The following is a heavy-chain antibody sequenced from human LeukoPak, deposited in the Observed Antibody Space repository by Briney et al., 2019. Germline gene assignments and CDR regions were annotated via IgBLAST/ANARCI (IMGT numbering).Heavy chain of an antibody. CDR3: ARHPPDGDYGPDACDI. J-gene: IGHJ3*02. D-gene: IGHD4-17*01. CDR2: FYPGDADT. CDR1: GYSFTSYW. V-gene: IGHV5-51*01. Sequence: GESLKISCKGSGYSFTSYWIGWVRQMPGKGLEWLGIFYPGDADTSNSPSFQGQAPISADNSITPTNLQWTSLKASNTAMYYCARHPPDGDYGPDACDIWGEGTMVTVSS.